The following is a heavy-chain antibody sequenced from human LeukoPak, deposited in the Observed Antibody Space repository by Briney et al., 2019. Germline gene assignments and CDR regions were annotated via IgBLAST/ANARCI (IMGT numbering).Heavy chain of an antibody. V-gene: IGHV1-18*01. CDR2: ISGKNGNT. J-gene: IGHJ4*02. Sequence: GASVNVSCKASGYTFATYDISWVRQAPGQGLEWMGWISGKNGNTNYAQKVQGRVTMTTDASTSTAYMDLRSLRSDDTALYYCTRGGASSGYDYWGQGTLVTVSS. D-gene: IGHD6-19*01. CDR3: TRGGASSGYDY. CDR1: GYTFATYD.